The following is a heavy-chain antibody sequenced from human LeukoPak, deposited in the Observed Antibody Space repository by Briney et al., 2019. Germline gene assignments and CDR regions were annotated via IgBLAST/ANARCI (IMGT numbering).Heavy chain of an antibody. J-gene: IGHJ4*02. CDR1: GFTLSSYW. V-gene: IGHV3-74*01. CDR3: AKDHGSSDWYYFDY. CDR2: INSDGTNT. D-gene: IGHD6-13*01. Sequence: PGGSLRLSCAASGFTLSSYWMHWVRQAPGKGLVWVSRINSDGTNTNYADSVKGRFTISRDTAKNTLYLQMNTLRADDTAVYYCAKDHGSSDWYYFDYWGQGTLVTVSS.